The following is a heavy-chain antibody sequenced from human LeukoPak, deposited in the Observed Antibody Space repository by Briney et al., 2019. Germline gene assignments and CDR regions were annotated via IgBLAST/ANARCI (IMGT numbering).Heavy chain of an antibody. Sequence: PGGSLRLSCVASGFTFSSYAMHWVRQAPGKGLEYVSAISSNGGSTYYANSVEGRFTISRDNSKNTLYLQMGSLRAEDMAVYYCASWGYYGSGSYSIWGQGTLVTVSS. CDR2: ISSNGGST. J-gene: IGHJ4*02. V-gene: IGHV3-64*01. CDR3: ASWGYYGSGSYSI. D-gene: IGHD3-10*01. CDR1: GFTFSSYA.